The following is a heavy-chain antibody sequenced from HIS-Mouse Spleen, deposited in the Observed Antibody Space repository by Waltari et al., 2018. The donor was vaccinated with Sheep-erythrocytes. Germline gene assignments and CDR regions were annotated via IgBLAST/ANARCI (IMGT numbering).Heavy chain of an antibody. CDR2: ISSSSSYI. CDR3: ARVASGATFDY. CDR1: GFTFSSYS. V-gene: IGHV3-21*01. Sequence: EVQLVESGGGLVKPGGSLRLPFAASGFTFSSYSMNWVRQAPGKGLEWVSSISSSSSYIYYADSVKGRFTISRDNAKNSLYLQMNSLRAEDTAVYYCARVASGATFDYWCQGTLVTVSS. J-gene: IGHJ4*02. D-gene: IGHD1-26*01.